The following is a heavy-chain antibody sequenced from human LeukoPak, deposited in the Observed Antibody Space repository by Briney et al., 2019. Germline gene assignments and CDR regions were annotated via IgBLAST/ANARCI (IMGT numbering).Heavy chain of an antibody. CDR2: ISAYNGNT. CDR3: ARVRVGTVTTPLDY. D-gene: IGHD4-17*01. V-gene: IGHV1-18*01. CDR1: GNTFTSYG. Sequence: ASVKVSCKASGNTFTSYGISWVRQAPGQGLEWMGWISAYNGNTNYAQKLQGRVTMTTDTSTSTAYMELRSLRSDDTAVYYCARVRVGTVTTPLDYWGQGTLVTVSS. J-gene: IGHJ4*02.